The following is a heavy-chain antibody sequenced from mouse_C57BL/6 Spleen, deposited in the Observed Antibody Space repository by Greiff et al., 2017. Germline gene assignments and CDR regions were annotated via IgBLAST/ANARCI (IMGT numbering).Heavy chain of an antibody. CDR1: GFSLTSYG. CDR2: IWSGGST. V-gene: IGHV2-2*01. D-gene: IGHD1-1*01. J-gene: IGHJ1*03. Sequence: QVQLQQSGPGLVQPSQSLSITCTVSGFSLTSYGVHWVRQSPGKGLEWLGVIWSGGSTDYNAAFISRLSISKDNSKSQVFFKMNSLQADDTAIYYCARTITTVVAPGWYFDVWGTGTTVTVSS. CDR3: ARTITTVVAPGWYFDV.